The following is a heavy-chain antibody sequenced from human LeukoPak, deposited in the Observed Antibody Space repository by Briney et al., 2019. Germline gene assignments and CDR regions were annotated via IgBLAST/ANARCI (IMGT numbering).Heavy chain of an antibody. CDR1: GGSISSYY. CDR3: ARDPRGSSWSYFDY. Sequence: PSETLSLTCTVSGGSISSYYWGWIRQPPGKGLEWIGSIYYSGSTYYNPSLKSRVTISVDTSKNQFSLKLSSVTAADTAVYYCARDPRGSSWSYFDYWGQGTLVTVSS. J-gene: IGHJ4*02. D-gene: IGHD6-13*01. CDR2: IYYSGST. V-gene: IGHV4-39*07.